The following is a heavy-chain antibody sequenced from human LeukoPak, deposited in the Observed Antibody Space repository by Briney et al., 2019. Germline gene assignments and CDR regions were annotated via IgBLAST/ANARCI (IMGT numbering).Heavy chain of an antibody. CDR1: GYTFSSYG. Sequence: WASVKVSCKASGYTFSSYGISWVRQAPGQGLKWMGWISVYTGNTNYAQKFQGRVTMTTDTSTSTAYMELRSLRSDDTAVYYCARDYYDSSGYFDYWGQGTLVTVSS. CDR2: ISVYTGNT. J-gene: IGHJ4*02. CDR3: ARDYYDSSGYFDY. D-gene: IGHD3-22*01. V-gene: IGHV1-18*01.